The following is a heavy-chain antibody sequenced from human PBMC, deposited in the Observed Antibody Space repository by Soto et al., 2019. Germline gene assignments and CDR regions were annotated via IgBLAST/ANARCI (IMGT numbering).Heavy chain of an antibody. CDR3: ARVKTVDYYGMGV. CDR2: IYSSGST. V-gene: IGHV4-4*07. CDR1: GGSMSSYF. J-gene: IGHJ6*02. Sequence: SETLSLTCTVSGGSMSSYFWSWIRQPAGKGLEWIGRIYSSGSTDYNPSLRSRVTMSIDTSKNQFSLNLSSVTAADTAVYFCARVKTVDYYGMGVWGQGTTVTVSS.